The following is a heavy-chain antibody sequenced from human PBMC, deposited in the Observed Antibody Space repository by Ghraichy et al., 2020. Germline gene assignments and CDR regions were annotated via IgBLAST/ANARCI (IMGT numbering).Heavy chain of an antibody. CDR2: MSPDGGIK. J-gene: IGHJ4*02. Sequence: GGSLRLSCAASGFTFSSYILHWVRQVPGKGLEWVAVMSPDGGIKIYADSVKDRFTISRDNAKNTMYLEMNDLRAEDTAVYYCVRPSRVGYGSGKFYFDYWGQGTLVTVSS. CDR1: GFTFSSYI. CDR3: VRPSRVGYGSGKFYFDY. V-gene: IGHV3-30*04. D-gene: IGHD3-10*01.